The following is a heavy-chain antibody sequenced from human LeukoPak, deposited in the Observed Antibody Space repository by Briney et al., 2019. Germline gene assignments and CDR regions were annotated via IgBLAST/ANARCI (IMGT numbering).Heavy chain of an antibody. V-gene: IGHV1-8*01. CDR2: MNPNSGNT. Sequence: ASVKVSCKASGYTFTSYDINWVRQATGQGLEWMGWMNPNSGNTGYAQKFQGRVTMTRNTSISTAYMELSSLRSEDTAVYYSARRLVIDYYYYYGMDVWGRGTTVTVSS. CDR1: GYTFTSYD. CDR3: ARRLVIDYYYYYGMDV. J-gene: IGHJ6*02. D-gene: IGHD6-19*01.